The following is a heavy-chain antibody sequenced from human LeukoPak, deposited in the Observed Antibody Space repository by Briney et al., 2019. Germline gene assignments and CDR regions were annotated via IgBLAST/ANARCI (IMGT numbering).Heavy chain of an antibody. D-gene: IGHD3-22*01. CDR1: GYTFSSYW. J-gene: IGHJ4*02. CDR3: ASQVPAGRERPYYYDSSGAHFDY. V-gene: IGHV1-69*05. CDR2: IIPIFGTA. Sequence: PGESLRLSCKGSGYTFSSYWIGWVRQMPGKGLEWMGRIIPIFGTANYAQKFQGRVTITTDESTSTAYMELSSLRSEDTAVYYCASQVPAGRERPYYYDSSGAHFDYWGQGTLVTVSS.